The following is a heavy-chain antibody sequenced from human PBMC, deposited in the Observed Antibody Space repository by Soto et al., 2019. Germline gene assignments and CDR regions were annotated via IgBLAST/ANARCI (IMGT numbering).Heavy chain of an antibody. CDR1: GGTFSSYA. V-gene: IGHV1-69*01. CDR2: IIPIFGTA. D-gene: IGHD3-22*01. CDR3: ARNGDYYDRRGQAQYDY. J-gene: IGHJ4*02. Sequence: QVQLVQSGAEVKKPGSSVKVSCKASGGTFSSYAISWVRQAPGQGLEWMGGIIPIFGTANYAQKFQGRVTITANESTSTAYMELRSLRSEDTAVYYCARNGDYYDRRGQAQYDYGGQGTLVSVSS.